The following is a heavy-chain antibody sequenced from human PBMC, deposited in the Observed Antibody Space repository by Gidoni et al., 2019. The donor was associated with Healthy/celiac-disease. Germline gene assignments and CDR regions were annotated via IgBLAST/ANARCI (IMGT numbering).Heavy chain of an antibody. CDR2: IWYDGSNK. CDR1: GFTFSSYG. V-gene: IGHV3-33*01. J-gene: IGHJ3*02. Sequence: QVQLVESGGGVVQPGRSLRLSCAASGFTFSSYGMHWVRQAPGKGLEWVAVIWYDGSNKYYADSVKGRFTISRDNSKNTLYLQMNSLRAEDTAVYYCASGTIFGVVADAFDIWGQGTMVTVSS. D-gene: IGHD3-3*01. CDR3: ASGTIFGVVADAFDI.